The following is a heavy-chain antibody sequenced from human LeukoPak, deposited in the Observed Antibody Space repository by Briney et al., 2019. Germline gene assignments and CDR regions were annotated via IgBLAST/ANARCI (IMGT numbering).Heavy chain of an antibody. Sequence: PSETLSLTCTVSDGSISSYYWSWIRQPPGKGLEWIGYIYYSGSTNYNPSLKSRVTISVDTSKNQFSLKLSSVTAADTAVYYCARDDWSGGWAFDIWGQGTMVTVSS. J-gene: IGHJ3*02. CDR1: DGSISSYY. D-gene: IGHD3-3*01. CDR2: IYYSGST. CDR3: ARDDWSGGWAFDI. V-gene: IGHV4-59*01.